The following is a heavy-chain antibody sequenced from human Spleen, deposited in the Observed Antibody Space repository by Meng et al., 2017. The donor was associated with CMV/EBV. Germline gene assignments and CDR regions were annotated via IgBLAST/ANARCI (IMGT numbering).Heavy chain of an antibody. CDR2: INSDGSDT. CDR1: GFTFNNYW. Sequence: GGSLRISCAASGFTFNNYWMYWVRQAPGKGFVWVSRINSDGSDTGYADSVKGRFTISRDNAKNSLYLQMNSLRAEDTAVYYCARGGGDYWGQGTLVTVSS. V-gene: IGHV3-74*01. D-gene: IGHD3-16*01. CDR3: ARGGGDY. J-gene: IGHJ4*02.